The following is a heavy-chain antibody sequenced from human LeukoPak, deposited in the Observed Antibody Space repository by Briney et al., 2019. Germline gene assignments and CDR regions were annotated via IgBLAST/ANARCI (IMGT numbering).Heavy chain of an antibody. CDR1: GVTFSSFW. CDR2: IKQDGSEK. CDR3: GRFTRSGDSVY. D-gene: IGHD7-27*01. J-gene: IGHJ4*02. Sequence: GRAPRLSCSAPGVTFSSFWMRWGRQAPGERGGWVANIKQDGSEKQYVGSGKGRFAISRDNAENSLYLQMNSLKAEDTAVYYCGRFTRSGDSVYWGQGTLVTVSS. V-gene: IGHV3-7*04.